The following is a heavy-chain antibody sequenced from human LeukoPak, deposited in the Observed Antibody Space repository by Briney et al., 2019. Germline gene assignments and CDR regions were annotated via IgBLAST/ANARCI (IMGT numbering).Heavy chain of an antibody. CDR1: GYSISSGYY. CDR3: ARVYSYGLIADY. J-gene: IGHJ4*02. V-gene: IGHV4-38-2*01. D-gene: IGHD5-18*01. Sequence: SETLSLTCAVSGYSISSGYYWGWIRQPPGKGLXXXGSIYHSGSTYYNPSLKSRVTISVDTSKNQFSLKLSSVTAADTAVYYCARVYSYGLIADYWGQGTLVTVSS. CDR2: IYHSGST.